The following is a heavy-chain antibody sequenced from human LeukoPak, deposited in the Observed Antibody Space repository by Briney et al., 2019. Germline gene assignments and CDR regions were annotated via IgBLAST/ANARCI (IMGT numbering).Heavy chain of an antibody. CDR3: ARVKSGSDYAFDI. J-gene: IGHJ3*02. CDR2: MNPNSGNT. V-gene: IGHV1-8*01. CDR1: GYTFTSYD. D-gene: IGHD3-10*01. Sequence: ASVKVSCKASGYTFTSYDINWVRQATGQGLEWMGWMNPNSGNTGYAQKFQGRVTITADKSTSTAYMELSSLRSEDTAVYYCARVKSGSDYAFDIWGQGTMVTVSS.